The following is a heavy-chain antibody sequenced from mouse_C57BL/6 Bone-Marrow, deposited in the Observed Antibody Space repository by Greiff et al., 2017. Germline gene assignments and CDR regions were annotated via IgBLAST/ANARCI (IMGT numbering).Heavy chain of an antibody. V-gene: IGHV1-54*01. CDR3: ARGYGSRFAY. D-gene: IGHD1-1*01. Sequence: VMLVESGAELVRPGTSVKVSCKASGYAFTNYLIEWVKQRPGQGLEWIGVINPGSGGTNYNEKFKGKATLTADKSSSTAYMQLSSLTSEDSAVYFCARGYGSRFAYWGQGTLVTVSA. CDR1: GYAFTNYL. J-gene: IGHJ3*01. CDR2: INPGSGGT.